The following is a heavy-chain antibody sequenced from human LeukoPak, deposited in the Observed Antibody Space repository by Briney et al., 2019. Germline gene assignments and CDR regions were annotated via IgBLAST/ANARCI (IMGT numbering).Heavy chain of an antibody. Sequence: PGGSLRLSCAASGFTFSSYGMHWVRQAPGKGLEWVAFIRYDGSNKYYADSVKGRFTISRDNSKNTLYLQMNSLRAEDTAVYYCAKEGIAAAGAAEYFQHWGQGTLVTVSS. CDR1: GFTFSSYG. D-gene: IGHD6-13*01. V-gene: IGHV3-30*02. CDR2: IRYDGSNK. CDR3: AKEGIAAAGAAEYFQH. J-gene: IGHJ1*01.